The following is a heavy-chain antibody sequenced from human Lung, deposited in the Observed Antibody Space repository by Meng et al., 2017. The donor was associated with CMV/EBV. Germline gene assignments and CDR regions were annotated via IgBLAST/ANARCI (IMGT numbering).Heavy chain of an antibody. V-gene: IGHV3-53*01. CDR3: ARGRGSSWYVLVY. D-gene: IGHD6-13*01. CDR1: GFTVSSNY. Sequence: GGSLRLXXAASGFTVSSNYMSWVRQAPGKGLEWVSVIYSGGSTYYADSVKGRFTISRDNSKNTLYLQMNSLRAEDTAVYYCARGRGSSWYVLVYWGQGTLVTVSS. J-gene: IGHJ4*02. CDR2: IYSGGST.